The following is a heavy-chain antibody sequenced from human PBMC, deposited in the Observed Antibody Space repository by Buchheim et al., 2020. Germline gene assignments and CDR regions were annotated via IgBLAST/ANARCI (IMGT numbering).Heavy chain of an antibody. CDR2: ISYEGSNK. CDR1: GFTFSSYA. Sequence: QVQLVESGGGVVQPGRSLRLSCAASGFTFSSYAMHWVRQAPGKGLEWVAVISYEGSNKYYADSAKGRFTISRDNSKNTLYLQMNSLRAEDTAVYYCARDPRGYSYVDYWGQGTL. V-gene: IGHV3-30*04. D-gene: IGHD5-18*01. CDR3: ARDPRGYSYVDY. J-gene: IGHJ4*02.